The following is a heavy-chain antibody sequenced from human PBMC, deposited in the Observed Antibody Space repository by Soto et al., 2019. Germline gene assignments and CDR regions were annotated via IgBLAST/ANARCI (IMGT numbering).Heavy chain of an antibody. CDR1: GYTFTSYA. Sequence: GASVKVSCKASGYTFTSYAMHWVRQAPGQRLEWMGWINAGNGNTKYSQKFQGRVTITRDTSASTAYMELSSLGSEDTAVYYCARERVGIAVAGTATRVLMLGYWGQGTLVTVSS. V-gene: IGHV1-3*01. D-gene: IGHD6-19*01. CDR2: INAGNGNT. J-gene: IGHJ4*02. CDR3: ARERVGIAVAGTATRVLMLGY.